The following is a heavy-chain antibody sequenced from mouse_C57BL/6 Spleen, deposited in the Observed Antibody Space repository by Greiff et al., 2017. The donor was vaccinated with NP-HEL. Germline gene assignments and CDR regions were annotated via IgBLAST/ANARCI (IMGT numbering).Heavy chain of an antibody. V-gene: IGHV1-7*01. CDR3: ARDYFDV. CDR2: INPSSGYT. J-gene: IGHJ1*03. CDR1: GYTFTSYW. Sequence: QVQLQQSGAELAKPGASVKLSCKASGYTFTSYWMHWVKQRPGQGLEWIGYINPSSGYTKYNHKFKDKVTLTADKSSSTAYMQLSSLTYEDSAVYYCARDYFDVWGTGTTVTVSS.